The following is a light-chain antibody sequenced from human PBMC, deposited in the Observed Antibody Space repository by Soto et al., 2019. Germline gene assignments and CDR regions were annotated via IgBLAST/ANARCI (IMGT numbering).Light chain of an antibody. J-gene: IGKJ5*01. CDR3: QHSYCSSIA. CDR1: PIISSW. V-gene: IGKV1-5*01. CDR2: DAS. Sequence: DYQKTLDPAARRTTKKKRVTITCRASPIISSWLAWYQQNPGKAPTLLIYDASRLESGLPSRFSGSRSATDFTLTIIRLQPEDASAYDCQHSYCSSIAFGLSALLEI.